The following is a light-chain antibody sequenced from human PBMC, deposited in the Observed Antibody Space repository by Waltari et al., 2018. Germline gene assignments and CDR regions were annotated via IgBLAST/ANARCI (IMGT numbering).Light chain of an antibody. J-gene: IGKJ4*01. CDR2: GAS. CDR1: QNVYIW. V-gene: IGKV1-5*01. CDR3: QQYITYPLT. Sequence: DIQMTQSPSTLSASVGDRVTITCRASQNVYIWLAWYQQKPGNAPKLLIYGASTLESGVPLRFSGSGSGTEFTLTISSLQPDDFGTYYCQQYITYPLTFGGGARVEIK.